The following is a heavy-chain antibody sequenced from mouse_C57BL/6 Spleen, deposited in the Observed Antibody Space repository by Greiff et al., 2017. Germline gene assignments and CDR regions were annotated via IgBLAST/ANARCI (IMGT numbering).Heavy chain of an antibody. Sequence: EVQVVESGGGLVKPGGSLKLSCAASGFTFSSYAMSWVRQTPEKRLEWVATISDGGSYTYYPDNVKGRFTISRDNAKNNLYLQMSHLKSEDTAMYYCARAFSGGFAYWGQGTLVTVSA. V-gene: IGHV5-4*01. CDR3: ARAFSGGFAY. CDR1: GFTFSSYA. CDR2: ISDGGSYT. J-gene: IGHJ3*01.